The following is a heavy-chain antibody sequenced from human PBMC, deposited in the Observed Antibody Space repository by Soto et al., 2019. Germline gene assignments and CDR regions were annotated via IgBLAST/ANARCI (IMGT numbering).Heavy chain of an antibody. V-gene: IGHV5-51*01. CDR3: ASSRPYYDILTGYYIPTGYGMDV. D-gene: IGHD3-9*01. Sequence: GESLKISCKGSGYSFTSYWIGWVRQMPGKGLEWMGIIYPGDSDTRYSPSFQGQVTISADKSISTAYLQWSSLKASDTAMYYCASSRPYYDILTGYYIPTGYGMDVWGQGITVTVSS. J-gene: IGHJ6*02. CDR1: GYSFTSYW. CDR2: IYPGDSDT.